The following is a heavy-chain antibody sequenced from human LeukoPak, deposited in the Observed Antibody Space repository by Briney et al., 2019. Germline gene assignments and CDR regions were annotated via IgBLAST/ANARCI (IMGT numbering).Heavy chain of an antibody. Sequence: SETLSLTCTVSGGSISSYYWSWIRQPPGKGLEWIGYIYYSGSTNYNPSLKSRVTISVDTSKNQLSLKLSSVTAADTAVYYCARHPSVPDGYNSWYFDYWGQGTLVTVSS. CDR3: ARHPSVPDGYNSWYFDY. CDR1: GGSISSYY. J-gene: IGHJ4*02. D-gene: IGHD5-24*01. CDR2: IYYSGST. V-gene: IGHV4-59*08.